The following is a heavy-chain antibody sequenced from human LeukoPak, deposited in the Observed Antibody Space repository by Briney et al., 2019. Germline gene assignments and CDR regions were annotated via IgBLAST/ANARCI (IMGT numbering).Heavy chain of an antibody. CDR3: ARSYSSGPSPNDY. CDR1: GFTVSSNY. CDR2: IYSGGST. J-gene: IGHJ4*02. V-gene: IGHV3-66*01. D-gene: IGHD6-19*01. Sequence: PGGSLRLSCAASGFTVSSNYMSWVRQAPGKGLEWVSVIYSGGSTYYADSVKGRFTISRDNSKNTLYLQMNSLRAEDTAVYYCARSYSSGPSPNDYWGQGTLVTVSS.